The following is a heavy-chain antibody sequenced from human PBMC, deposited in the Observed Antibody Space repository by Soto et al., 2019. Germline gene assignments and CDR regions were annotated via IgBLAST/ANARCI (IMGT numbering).Heavy chain of an antibody. CDR3: ARDLDGSGSYYTYY. Sequence: ASVKVSCKTSGYTFTSYGFSWVRQAPGQGLEWVAWISANSADTNSAEKFQGRVTLTTDASTSTAYMEMRSLRSDDTAVYYCARDLDGSGSYYTYYWGPGTLVTV. D-gene: IGHD3-10*01. V-gene: IGHV1-18*01. J-gene: IGHJ4*02. CDR1: GYTFTSYG. CDR2: ISANSADT.